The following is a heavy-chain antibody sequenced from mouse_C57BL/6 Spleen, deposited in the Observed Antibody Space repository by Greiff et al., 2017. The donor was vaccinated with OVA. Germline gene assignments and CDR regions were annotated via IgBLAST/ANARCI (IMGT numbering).Heavy chain of an antibody. CDR3: ARRGHYYGSSPYWYFDV. D-gene: IGHD1-1*01. CDR1: GYTFTSYW. CDR2: IDPNSGGT. Sequence: VQLQQPGAELVKPGASVKLSCKASGYTFTSYWMHWVKQRPGLGLEWIGRIDPNSGGTKYNEKFKSKATLTVDKPSSTAYMQLSSLTSEDSAVYYCARRGHYYGSSPYWYFDVWGTGTTVTVSS. V-gene: IGHV1-72*01. J-gene: IGHJ1*03.